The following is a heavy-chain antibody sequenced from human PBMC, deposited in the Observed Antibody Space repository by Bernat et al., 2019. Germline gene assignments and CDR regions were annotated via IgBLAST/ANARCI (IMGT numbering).Heavy chain of an antibody. D-gene: IGHD2-15*01. CDR2: IIGSGGIT. CDR3: AKLQGQCRDGSCPRYWHFDL. V-gene: IGHV3-23*04. Sequence: EVQLVESGGGLVQPGASLRLSCAASGFSFSSYAMTWVRQAPGGGLGLEWVSGIIGSGGITYYADSVKGRFTISRDNSENTLYLHMSGLRAEDTAVYYCAKLQGQCRDGSCPRYWHFDLWGRGTLVTVSS. J-gene: IGHJ2*01. CDR1: GFSFSSYA.